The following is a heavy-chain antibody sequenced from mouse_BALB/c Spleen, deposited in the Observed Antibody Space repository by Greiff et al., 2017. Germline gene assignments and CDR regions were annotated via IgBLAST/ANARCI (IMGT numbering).Heavy chain of an antibody. J-gene: IGHJ2*01. D-gene: IGHD4-1*01. CDR2: ISDGGSYT. V-gene: IGHV5-4*02. Sequence: EVQRVESGGGLVKPGGSLKLSCAASGFTFSDYYMSWVRQTPEKRLEWVATISDGGSYTYYPDSVKGRFTISRDNAKNNLYLQMSSLKSEDTAMYYCARDLGNYFDYWGQGTTLTVSS. CDR1: GFTFSDYY. CDR3: ARDLGNYFDY.